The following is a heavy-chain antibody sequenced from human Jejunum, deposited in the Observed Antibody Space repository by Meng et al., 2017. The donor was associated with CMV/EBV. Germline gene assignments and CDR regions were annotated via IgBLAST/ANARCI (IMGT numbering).Heavy chain of an antibody. Sequence: SGFTFSSYAMSWVRQAPGKGLEWVSAVSGSGGVTYYADSVKGRFTISRDNSKNTVYLQMNRLRAEDTALYYCAKAYDILTGYYIKYWGQGTRVTVSS. V-gene: IGHV3-23*01. D-gene: IGHD3-9*01. CDR3: AKAYDILTGYYIKY. CDR1: GFTFSSYA. J-gene: IGHJ4*02. CDR2: VSGSGGVT.